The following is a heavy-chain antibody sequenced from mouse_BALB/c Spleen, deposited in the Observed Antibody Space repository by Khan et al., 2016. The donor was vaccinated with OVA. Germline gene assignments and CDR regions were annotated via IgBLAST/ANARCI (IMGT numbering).Heavy chain of an antibody. CDR2: ISYSGSP. CDR1: GYSFTSGYG. Sequence: EVQLVESGPGLVKPSQSLSLTCTVTGYSFTSGYGWNWLRQFPGNKLEWMGYISYSGSPNYTPYLKSRISITRDTSKNQFFLQLNSVTTEDTATYYWARTARIKYWGQGTTLTVSS. J-gene: IGHJ2*01. CDR3: ARTARIKY. V-gene: IGHV3-2*02. D-gene: IGHD1-2*01.